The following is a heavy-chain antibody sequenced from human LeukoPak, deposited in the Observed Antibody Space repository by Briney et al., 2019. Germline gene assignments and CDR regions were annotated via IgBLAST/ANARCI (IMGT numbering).Heavy chain of an antibody. V-gene: IGHV4-59*08. CDR2: IYYSGST. D-gene: IGHD1-26*01. CDR1: GGSISSYY. CDR3: ARYSQGGWISDGGLFDY. Sequence: PSETLSLTCTVSGGSISSYYWSWIRQPPGKGLEWIGYIYYSGSTNYNPSLKSRVTISVDTSKNQFSLKLSSVTAADTALYYCARYSQGGWISDGGLFDYWGQGTLVTVSS. J-gene: IGHJ4*02.